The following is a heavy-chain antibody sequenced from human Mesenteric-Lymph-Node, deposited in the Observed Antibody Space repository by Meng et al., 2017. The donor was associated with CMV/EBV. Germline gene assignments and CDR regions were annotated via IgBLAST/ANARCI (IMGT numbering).Heavy chain of an antibody. CDR2: ISAYKGHT. CDR3: ARGLSDTLTGYYIYWFDT. CDR1: LTSYV. Sequence: LTSYVITWVRQAPGQGLEWMGWISAYKGHTNYAQKLQGRVTMTTDKSTSTAYMELTSLRSDDTAVYYCARGLSDTLTGYYIYWFDTWGQGTLVTVSS. J-gene: IGHJ5*02. D-gene: IGHD3-9*01. V-gene: IGHV1-18*01.